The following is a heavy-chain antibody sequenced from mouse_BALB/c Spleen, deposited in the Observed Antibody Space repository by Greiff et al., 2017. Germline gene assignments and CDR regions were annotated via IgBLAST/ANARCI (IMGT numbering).Heavy chain of an antibody. CDR2: INPSNGRT. J-gene: IGHJ4*01. CDR1: GYTFTSYW. Sequence: QVQLQQSGAELVKPGASVKLSCKASGYTFTSYWMHWVKQRPGQGLEWIGEINPSNGRTNYNEKFKSKATLTVDKSSSTAYMQLSSLTSEDSAVYYCARGWGTTAVRAMDYWGQGTSVTVSS. CDR3: ARGWGTTAVRAMDY. V-gene: IGHV1S81*02. D-gene: IGHD1-2*01.